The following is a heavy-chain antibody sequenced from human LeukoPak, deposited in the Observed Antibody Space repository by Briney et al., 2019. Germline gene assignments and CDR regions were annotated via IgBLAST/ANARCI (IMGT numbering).Heavy chain of an antibody. J-gene: IGHJ4*02. V-gene: IGHV1-46*01. D-gene: IGHD3-22*01. Sequence: ASVKVSCKASGYTFTSYYMHWVRQAPGQGREWMGIINPSGGSTSYAQKFQGRVTMTRDMSTSTVYMELSSLRSEDPAVYYCARGLYYYDSSGYYYGYWGQGTLVTVSS. CDR3: ARGLYYYDSSGYYYGY. CDR2: INPSGGST. CDR1: GYTFTSYY.